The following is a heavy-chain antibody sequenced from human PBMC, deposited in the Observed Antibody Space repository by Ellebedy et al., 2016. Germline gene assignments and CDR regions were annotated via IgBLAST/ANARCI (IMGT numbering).Heavy chain of an antibody. CDR3: ARVSSSGAIFDAFDI. J-gene: IGHJ3*02. D-gene: IGHD3-3*01. V-gene: IGHV3-21*01. Sequence: GGSLRLSCAASGFTFSSYSMNWVRQAPGKGLEWVSSISSSSSYIYYADSVKGRFTISRDNAKNSLYLQMNSLRAEDTAVYYCARVSSSGAIFDAFDIWGQGTMVTVSS. CDR1: GFTFSSYS. CDR2: ISSSSSYI.